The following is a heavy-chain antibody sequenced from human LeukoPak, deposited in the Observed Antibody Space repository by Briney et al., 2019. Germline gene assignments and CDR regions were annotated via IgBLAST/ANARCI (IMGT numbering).Heavy chain of an antibody. V-gene: IGHV1-69*06. Sequence: SVKVSCKGSGGTFSSYAISWVRQAPGQRLEWVGGIIPIFGTANYAQKFQGRVTITADKSTSTAYMELSSLRSEDTAVYYCARDVLGYCSGGSCYSDYWGQGTLVTVSS. CDR3: ARDVLGYCSGGSCYSDY. CDR1: GGTFSSYA. D-gene: IGHD2-15*01. J-gene: IGHJ4*02. CDR2: IIPIFGTA.